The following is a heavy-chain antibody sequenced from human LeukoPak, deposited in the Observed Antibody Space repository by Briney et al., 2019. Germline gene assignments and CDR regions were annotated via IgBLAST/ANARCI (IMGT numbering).Heavy chain of an antibody. V-gene: IGHV1-2*02. CDR1: GYTFTGYY. CDR2: INPNSGCK. Sequence: GSVRVSRTASGYTFTGYYMHWVRQAPGQGLEWMGWINPNSGCKNYAQTFQGRVTITRDTSISTAYMEMSRVTSDDTAVYYSSRDLDSSGWSAGSHWGQGTLVTVSS. CDR3: SRDLDSSGWSAGSH. D-gene: IGHD6-19*01. J-gene: IGHJ4*02.